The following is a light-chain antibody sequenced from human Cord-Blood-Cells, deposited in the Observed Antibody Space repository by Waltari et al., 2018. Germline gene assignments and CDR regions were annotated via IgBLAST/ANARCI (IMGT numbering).Light chain of an antibody. Sequence: QSALTQPASVSGSPGQSIPISCTGTCSDVGGYNHVPWYQQHPGKAPKLMIYDVSKRPSGVSNRFSGSKSGNTASLTISGLQAEDEADYYCSSYTSSSTWVFGGGTKLTVL. CDR1: CSDVGGYNH. V-gene: IGLV2-14*01. CDR2: DVS. J-gene: IGLJ3*02. CDR3: SSYTSSSTWV.